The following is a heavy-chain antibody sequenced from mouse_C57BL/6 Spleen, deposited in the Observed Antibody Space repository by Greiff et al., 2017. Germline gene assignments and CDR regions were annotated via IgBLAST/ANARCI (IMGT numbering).Heavy chain of an antibody. V-gene: IGHV5-17*01. CDR2: ISSGSSTI. CDR1: GFTFSDYG. Sequence: EVKVVESGGGLVKPGGSLKLSCAASGFTFSDYGMHWVRQAPEKGLEWVAYISSGSSTIYYADTVKGRFTISRDNAKNTLFLQMTSLRSEDTAMYYCARSIKHGGFAYWGQGTLVTVSA. CDR3: ARSIKHGGFAY. D-gene: IGHD1-2*01. J-gene: IGHJ3*01.